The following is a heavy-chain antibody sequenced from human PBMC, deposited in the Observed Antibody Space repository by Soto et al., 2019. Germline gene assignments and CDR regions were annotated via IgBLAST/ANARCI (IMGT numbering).Heavy chain of an antibody. CDR1: GFSLSTSGVG. D-gene: IGHD4-17*01. V-gene: IGHV2-5*02. J-gene: IGHJ3*01. Sequence: QITLKESGPTLVKPTQTLTLTCTFSGFSLSTSGVGVGWIRQPPGKALEWLALIYWDDDKRYSPSLKSRLTITKDPSKNQVVLTMTNMDPVATATYYCAHRPDCGDCDDAFDLWGQGTMVTVSS. CDR2: IYWDDDK. CDR3: AHRPDCGDCDDAFDL.